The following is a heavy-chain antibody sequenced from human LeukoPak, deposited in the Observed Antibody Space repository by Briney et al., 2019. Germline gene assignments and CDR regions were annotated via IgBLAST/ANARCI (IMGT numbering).Heavy chain of an antibody. V-gene: IGHV4-59*08. CDR3: ARAHYDFWSGYPNWFDP. D-gene: IGHD3-3*01. CDR2: IIYSGST. CDR1: GGSISNYF. Sequence: SETLSLTCTVSGGSISNYFWSWMRQPPGKGLEWIGWIIYSGSTNYNPSLKSRVIISVDTSKNQFSLKLSSVTAADTAVYYCARAHYDFWSGYPNWFDPWGQGTLVTVSS. J-gene: IGHJ5*02.